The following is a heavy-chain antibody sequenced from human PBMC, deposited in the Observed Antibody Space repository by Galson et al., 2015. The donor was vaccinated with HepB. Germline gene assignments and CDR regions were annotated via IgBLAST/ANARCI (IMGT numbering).Heavy chain of an antibody. V-gene: IGHV3-53*01. CDR1: GFTVSSNY. D-gene: IGHD6-19*01. J-gene: IGHJ4*02. CDR2: IYSGGST. Sequence: SLRLSCAASGFTVSSNYMSWVRQAPGKGLEWVSVIYSGGSTYYADSVKGRFTISRDNSKNTLYLQMNSLRAEDTAVYYCAKDWSSGWYFGYWGQGTLVTVSS. CDR3: AKDWSSGWYFGY.